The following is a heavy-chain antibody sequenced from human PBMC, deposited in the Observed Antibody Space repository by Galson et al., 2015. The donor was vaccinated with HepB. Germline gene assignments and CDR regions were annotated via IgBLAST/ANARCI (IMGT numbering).Heavy chain of an antibody. CDR3: ARAAIDFYYGSGSYFDY. V-gene: IGHV3-21*01. CDR1: GFTFSSYS. J-gene: IGHJ4*02. D-gene: IGHD3-10*01. CDR2: ISSSSSYI. Sequence: SLRLSCAASGFTFSSYSMNWVRQAPGKGLEWVSSISSSSSYIYYADSVKGRFTISRDNAKNSLYLQMNSLRAEDTAVYYCARAAIDFYYGSGSYFDYWGQGTLVTVSS.